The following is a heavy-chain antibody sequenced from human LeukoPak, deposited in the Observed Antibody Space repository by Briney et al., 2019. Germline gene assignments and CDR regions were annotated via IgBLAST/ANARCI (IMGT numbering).Heavy chain of an antibody. Sequence: LPGGSLRLSCAASGFTFSSYAMSWVRQAPGRGLEWVSAISGSGGSTYYADSVKGRFTISRDNSKNTLYLQMNSLRAEDTAVYYCAKSGSYYSYYYYMDVWGKGTTVTVSS. CDR3: AKSGSYYSYYYYMDV. J-gene: IGHJ6*03. CDR1: GFTFSSYA. D-gene: IGHD1-26*01. V-gene: IGHV3-23*01. CDR2: ISGSGGST.